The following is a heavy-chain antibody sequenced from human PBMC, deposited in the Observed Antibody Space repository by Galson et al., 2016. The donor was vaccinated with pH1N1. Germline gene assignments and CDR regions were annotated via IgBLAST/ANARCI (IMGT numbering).Heavy chain of an antibody. V-gene: IGHV3-72*01. J-gene: IGHJ4*02. Sequence: LRLSCAASGFIFSDHYLDWVRQAPGKGLEWVGRIRKKTNSYTTEYATSVKGRFTISRDDSENLLYLQMSSLKTDDTAVYYCVRVGVPWNYDYWGQGTLVTVSS. D-gene: IGHD3-16*01. CDR2: IRKKTNSYTT. CDR3: VRVGVPWNYDY. CDR1: GFIFSDHY.